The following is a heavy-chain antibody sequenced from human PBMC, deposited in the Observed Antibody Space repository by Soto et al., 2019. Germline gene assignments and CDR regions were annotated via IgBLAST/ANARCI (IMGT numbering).Heavy chain of an antibody. Sequence: ASVKVSCKASGYTFTSYGISWVRQAPGQGLEWMGWISAYNGNTNYARKLQGRVTMTTDTSTSTAYMELRSLRSDDTAVYYCARVGPSYSSSSLGLEDYWGQGTLVTVSS. V-gene: IGHV1-18*01. CDR2: ISAYNGNT. D-gene: IGHD6-6*01. J-gene: IGHJ4*02. CDR3: ARVGPSYSSSSLGLEDY. CDR1: GYTFTSYG.